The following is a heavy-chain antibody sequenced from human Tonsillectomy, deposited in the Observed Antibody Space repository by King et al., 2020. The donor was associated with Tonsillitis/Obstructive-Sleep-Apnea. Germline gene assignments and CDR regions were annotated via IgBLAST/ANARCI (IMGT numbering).Heavy chain of an antibody. CDR3: AKDWALYGSGR. CDR1: GFTFSSYG. D-gene: IGHD3-10*01. CDR2: ISYDGSNK. Sequence: VQLVESGGGVVQPGMSLRLSCAASGFTFSSYGMHWVRQAPGKGLDGVAVISYDGSNKYYADSVKGRFTISRDNSKNTLYLKMNSLRAEDTAVYYCAKDWALYGSGRWGQGTLVTVSS. J-gene: IGHJ4*02. V-gene: IGHV3-30*18.